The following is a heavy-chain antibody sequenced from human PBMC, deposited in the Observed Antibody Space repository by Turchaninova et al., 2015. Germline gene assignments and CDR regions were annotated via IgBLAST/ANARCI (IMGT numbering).Heavy chain of an antibody. CDR2: INQSGST. V-gene: IGHV4-34*01. CDR3: ARVPIRDFWSGKYFDY. D-gene: IGHD3-3*01. Sequence: QVQLQQWGAGLLKPSETLSLTRGANGGSFSGYYWRWTRQPPGKGLEWICEINQSGSTNYNPSLKSRVTISVDTSKNQFSLKLSSVTAADTAVYYCARVPIRDFWSGKYFDYWGQGTLVTVSS. J-gene: IGHJ4*02. CDR1: GGSFSGYY.